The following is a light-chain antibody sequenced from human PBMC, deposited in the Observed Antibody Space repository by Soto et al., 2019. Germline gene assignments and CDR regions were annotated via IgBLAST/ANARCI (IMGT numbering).Light chain of an antibody. V-gene: IGKV3-11*01. CDR1: QSVTKY. J-gene: IGKJ4*01. CDR2: DVS. Sequence: VLTQSPATLSLSPGERATRSSRASQSVTKYLAWYQQNPGQALRLVMYDVSKRATGIPARFSGSGSGTDLTLTISSLEPEDVAVYYCHQRSNWPLTFGGGTNLEIK. CDR3: HQRSNWPLT.